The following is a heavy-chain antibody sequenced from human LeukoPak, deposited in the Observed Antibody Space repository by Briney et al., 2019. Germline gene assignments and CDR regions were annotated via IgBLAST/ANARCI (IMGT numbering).Heavy chain of an antibody. CDR1: GFTFSSYS. CDR2: ISSSSSTI. D-gene: IGHD3-22*01. CDR3: ARVGYDSSGYYPSPFDY. V-gene: IGHV3-48*01. J-gene: IGHJ4*02. Sequence: GGSLRLSCAASGFTFSSYSMNWVRQAPGKGLERVSYISSSSSTIYYADSVKGRFTISRDNAKNSLYLQMNSLRAEDTALYYCARVGYDSSGYYPSPFDYWRQGTLVTVSS.